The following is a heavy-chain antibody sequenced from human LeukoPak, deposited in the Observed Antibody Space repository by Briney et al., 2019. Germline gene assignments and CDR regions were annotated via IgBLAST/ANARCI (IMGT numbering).Heavy chain of an antibody. J-gene: IGHJ6*03. CDR3: ARIPAGIATRKGKLYYYYYYMDV. D-gene: IGHD6-13*01. CDR2: IKQDGSEK. CDR1: GFTFSSYW. Sequence: PGGSLRLSCAASGFTFSSYWMSWVRQAPGKGPEWVANIKQDGSEKYYVDSMKGRFTISRDNAKNSLYLQMNSLRAEDTAVYYCARIPAGIATRKGKLYYYYYYMDVWGKGTTVTVSS. V-gene: IGHV3-7*01.